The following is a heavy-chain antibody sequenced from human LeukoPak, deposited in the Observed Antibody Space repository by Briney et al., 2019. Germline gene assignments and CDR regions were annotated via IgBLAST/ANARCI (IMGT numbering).Heavy chain of an antibody. J-gene: IGHJ5*02. CDR1: GFTFSSYG. D-gene: IGHD3-3*01. CDR2: IWYDGSNK. CDR3: AKPGVEWLSLNWFDP. V-gene: IGHV3-33*06. Sequence: PGRSLRLSCAASGFTFSSYGMHWVRQAPGKGLEWVAVIWYDGSNKYYADSVKGRFTISRDNSKNTLYLQMNSLRAEDTAVYYCAKPGVEWLSLNWFDPWGQGTLVTVSS.